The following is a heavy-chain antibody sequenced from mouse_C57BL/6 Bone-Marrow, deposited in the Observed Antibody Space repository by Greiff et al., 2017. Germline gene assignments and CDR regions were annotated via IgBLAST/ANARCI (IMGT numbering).Heavy chain of an antibody. D-gene: IGHD2-3*01. CDR1: GFTFSSYA. V-gene: IGHV5-4*01. CDR3: AREGYFFAY. Sequence: EVQGVESGGGLVKPGGSLKLSCAASGFTFSSYAMSWVRQTPEKRLEWVATISDGGSYTYYPDNVKGRFTISRDNAKNNLYLQMSHLKSEDTAMYYCAREGYFFAYWGQGTPVTVSA. J-gene: IGHJ3*01. CDR2: ISDGGSYT.